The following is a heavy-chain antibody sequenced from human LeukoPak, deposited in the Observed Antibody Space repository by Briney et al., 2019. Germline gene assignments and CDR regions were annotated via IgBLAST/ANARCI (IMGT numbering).Heavy chain of an antibody. CDR3: ARGVGDDILTGYYPFDY. CDR1: GYTFTSYG. D-gene: IGHD3-9*01. CDR2: ISAYNGNT. Sequence: ASVKVSCKASGYTFTSYGISWVRQAPGQGLEWVGWISAYNGNTNYAQKLQGRVTMTTDTSTSTAYMELRSLRSDDTAVYYCARGVGDDILTGYYPFDYWGQGTLVTVSS. J-gene: IGHJ4*02. V-gene: IGHV1-18*01.